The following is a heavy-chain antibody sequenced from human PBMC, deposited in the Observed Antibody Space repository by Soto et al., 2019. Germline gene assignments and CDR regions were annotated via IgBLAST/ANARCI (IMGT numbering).Heavy chain of an antibody. CDR1: GGSISSGDYY. CDR2: IYYSGST. V-gene: IGHV4-30-4*01. J-gene: IGHJ4*02. Sequence: SETLSLTCTVSGGSISSGDYYWSWIRQPPGKGLEWIGYIYYSGSTYYNPSLKSRVTISVDTSKNQFSLKLSSVTAADTAVYYCARGYCSGGSCYFDYWGQGTLVTVSS. CDR3: ARGYCSGGSCYFDY. D-gene: IGHD2-15*01.